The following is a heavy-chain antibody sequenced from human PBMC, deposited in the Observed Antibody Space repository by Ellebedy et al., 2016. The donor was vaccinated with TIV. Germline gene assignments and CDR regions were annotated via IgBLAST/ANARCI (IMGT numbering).Heavy chain of an antibody. V-gene: IGHV4-34*01. J-gene: IGHJ4*02. D-gene: IGHD3-3*01. CDR3: ARDFGSHYFDS. Sequence: SETLSLTCAVYGGSFSGYYWSWVRQPPGKGLEWIGEVNQSGRTNYHPSLKSRVTISIDTSKNQFSLRLNSVTAADTAVYFCARDFGSHYFDSWGQGTLVTVSS. CDR2: VNQSGRT. CDR1: GGSFSGYY.